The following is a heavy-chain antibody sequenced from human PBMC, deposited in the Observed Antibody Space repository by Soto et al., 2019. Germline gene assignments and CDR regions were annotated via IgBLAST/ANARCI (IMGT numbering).Heavy chain of an antibody. CDR1: GGSISSGGYY. CDR2: IYYSGST. CDR3: ARDHDCSGGSCYFFAFDI. D-gene: IGHD2-15*01. J-gene: IGHJ3*02. V-gene: IGHV4-31*03. Sequence: SETLSLTCTVSGGSISSGGYYWSWIRQHPGKGLEWIGYIYYSGSTYYNPSLKSRVTISVDTSKNQFSLKLSSVTAADTAVYYCARDHDCSGGSCYFFAFDIWGQGTMVTVSS.